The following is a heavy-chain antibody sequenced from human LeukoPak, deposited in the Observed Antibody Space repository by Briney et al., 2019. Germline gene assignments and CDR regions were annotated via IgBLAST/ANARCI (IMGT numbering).Heavy chain of an antibody. D-gene: IGHD3-22*01. CDR3: GGEYYYDSSGYYYYFDY. CDR1: GFTFSSYA. J-gene: IGHJ4*02. V-gene: IGHV3-23*01. CDR2: ISGSGGST. Sequence: PGGSLRLSCAASGFTFSSYAMSWVRQAPGKGLEWVSAISGSGGSTYYADYVKGRFTISRDNSKNTLYLQMNSLRAEDTAVYYCGGEYYYDSSGYYYYFDYWGQGTLVTVSS.